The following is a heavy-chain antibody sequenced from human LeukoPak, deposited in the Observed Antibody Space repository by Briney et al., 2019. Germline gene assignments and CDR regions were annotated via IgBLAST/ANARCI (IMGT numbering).Heavy chain of an antibody. CDR2: ISGSDGST. J-gene: IGHJ4*02. Sequence: GGSLRLSCAASGYTFSNYAMTWVRQAPGKGLEWVSAISGSDGSTYYSDSVTGRFSISRDNAKNTLYLQMTSLTTDDTAVYYCARDVYVFWSLYQIALWGQGPLATVSS. CDR3: ARDVYVFWSLYQIAL. V-gene: IGHV3-23*01. D-gene: IGHD3-3*01. CDR1: GYTFSNYA.